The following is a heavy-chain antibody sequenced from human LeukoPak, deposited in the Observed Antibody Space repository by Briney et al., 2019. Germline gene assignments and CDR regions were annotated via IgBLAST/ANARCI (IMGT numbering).Heavy chain of an antibody. CDR2: IWYDGSNK. J-gene: IGHJ5*02. CDR3: ARDPQDIVVVPAAPPIPWFDP. CDR1: GFTFSSYG. D-gene: IGHD2-2*01. V-gene: IGHV3-33*01. Sequence: GGSLRLSCAASGFTFSSYGMHWVRQAPGKGLEWVAVIWYDGSNKYYAGSVKGRFTISRDNSKNTLYLQMNSLRAEDTAVYYCARDPQDIVVVPAAPPIPWFDPWGQGTLVTVSS.